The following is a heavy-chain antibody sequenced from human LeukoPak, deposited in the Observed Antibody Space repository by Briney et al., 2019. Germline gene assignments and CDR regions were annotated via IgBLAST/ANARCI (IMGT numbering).Heavy chain of an antibody. V-gene: IGHV3-7*04. CDR2: IKQDGSEK. Sequence: PGGSLRPSCAASGFTFSRYWMTWVRQAPGKGLEWVANIKQDGSEKYYVDSVKGRFTMSRDNAKNSLYLQMNSLRAGDTAVYYCARDAILTGRFDYWGQGTQVTVSS. CDR1: GFTFSRYW. CDR3: ARDAILTGRFDY. D-gene: IGHD3-9*01. J-gene: IGHJ4*02.